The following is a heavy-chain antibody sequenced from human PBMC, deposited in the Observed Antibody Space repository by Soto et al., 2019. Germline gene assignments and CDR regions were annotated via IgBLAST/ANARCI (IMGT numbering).Heavy chain of an antibody. V-gene: IGHV3-23*01. D-gene: IGHD3-22*01. J-gene: IGHJ4*02. CDR3: AKDPYYYDSSGYYYAVDY. CDR2: ISGGGGST. CDR1: GFTFSSYA. Sequence: PGGSLRLSCAASGFTFSSYAMSWVRQAPGKGLEWVSAISGGGGSTYYADSVKGRFTISRDNSKNTLYLQMNSLRAEDTAVYYCAKDPYYYDSSGYYYAVDYWGQGTLVTVSA.